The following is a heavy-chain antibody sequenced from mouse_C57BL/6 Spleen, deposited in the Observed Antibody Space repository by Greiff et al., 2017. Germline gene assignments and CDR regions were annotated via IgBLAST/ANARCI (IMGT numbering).Heavy chain of an antibody. V-gene: IGHV7-3*01. D-gene: IGHD2-1*01. CDR1: GFTFTAYY. J-gene: IGHJ1*03. Sequence: EVQRVESGGGLVQPGGSLSLSCAASGFTFTAYYMSWVRQPPGKALEWLGFIRNKANGYTKEYSASVKGRFTISRDNSQSILYLQMNALRAEDSATYYCARLYGNYVWYFDVWGTGTTVTVSS. CDR3: ARLYGNYVWYFDV. CDR2: IRNKANGYTK.